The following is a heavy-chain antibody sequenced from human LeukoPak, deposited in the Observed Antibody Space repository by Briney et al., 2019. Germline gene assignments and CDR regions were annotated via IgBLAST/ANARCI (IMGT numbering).Heavy chain of an antibody. V-gene: IGHV4-61*08. D-gene: IGHD4-17*01. CDR2: IYYSGST. Sequence: SQTLSLTCTVSGGSISSGDYYWSWIRQPPGKGLEWIGYIYYSGSTNYNPSLKSRVTISVDTSKNQFSLKLSSVTAADTAVYYCARAPRGNDYGDSHWYFDLWGRGTLVTVSS. J-gene: IGHJ2*01. CDR3: ARAPRGNDYGDSHWYFDL. CDR1: GGSISSGDYY.